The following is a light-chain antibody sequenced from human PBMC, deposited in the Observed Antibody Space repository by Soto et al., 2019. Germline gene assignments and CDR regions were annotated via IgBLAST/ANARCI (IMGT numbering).Light chain of an antibody. Sequence: DIQMTQSPSTLSAFVGDRVTITCRASQSISSWLAWYQQKPGKAPKLLIYMVSSLDSGVPSRFSGSGSGTEFTLTISSLQPDDFATYYCQQYNTYPLTFGGGTKVEIK. V-gene: IGKV1-5*03. J-gene: IGKJ4*01. CDR3: QQYNTYPLT. CDR2: MVS. CDR1: QSISSW.